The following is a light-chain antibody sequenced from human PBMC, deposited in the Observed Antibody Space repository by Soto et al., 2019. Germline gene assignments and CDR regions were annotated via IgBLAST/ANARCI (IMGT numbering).Light chain of an antibody. V-gene: IGLV2-14*01. CDR2: DVS. CDR1: SSDVGGYNY. Sequence: QSALTQPASVSGSPGQSITISCTGTSSDVGGYNYVSWYQQHPGKAPKLMIYDVSNRPSGVSNRVSGSKSGNTASLTISGLQAEDEADYYVSSYTSISTLLFGGGTKRTVL. CDR3: SSYTSISTLL. J-gene: IGLJ2*01.